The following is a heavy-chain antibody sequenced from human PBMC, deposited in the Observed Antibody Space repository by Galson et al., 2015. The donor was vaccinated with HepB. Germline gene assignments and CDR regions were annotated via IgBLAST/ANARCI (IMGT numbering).Heavy chain of an antibody. Sequence: QVQLLESGPGLVKPSETLSLTCTVPGGSISSGDYYWSWIRQHPGKGLEWIGYIFHSWSTYYNPSLKSRVYMSMDTTKNQYSLNLSSVTAADTAVYFRATTTMMMVVINPWGQRTLLTVSS. V-gene: IGHV4-31*08. CDR1: GGSISSGDYY. CDR2: IFHSWST. J-gene: IGHJ5*02. CDR3: ATTTMMMVVINP. D-gene: IGHD3-22*01.